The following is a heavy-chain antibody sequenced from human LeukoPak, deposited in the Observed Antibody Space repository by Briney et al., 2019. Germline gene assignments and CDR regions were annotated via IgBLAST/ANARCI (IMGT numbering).Heavy chain of an antibody. CDR1: GFTFSDYY. J-gene: IGHJ4*02. CDR2: ISSSGSTI. V-gene: IGHV3-11*01. D-gene: IGHD2-2*01. CDR3: AKGLPATLLDY. Sequence: GSLRLSCAASGFTFSDYYMSWIRQAPGKGLEWVSYISSSGSTIYYADSVKGRFTISRDNAKNSLYLQVNSLRAEDTAVYYCAKGLPATLLDYWGQGTLVTVSS.